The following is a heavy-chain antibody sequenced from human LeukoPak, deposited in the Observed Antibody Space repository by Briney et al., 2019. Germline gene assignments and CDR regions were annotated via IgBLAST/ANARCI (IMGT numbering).Heavy chain of an antibody. V-gene: IGHV3-23*01. Sequence: GGSLTLSCATSGFXFSSYAISWVRQAPGKGLEWFSAISGGGGYIYYADSVKGRFTMSRDNSKNTVSLQMNSLRAEDTALYYCARFRSTSGSYPLDYWGQGTLVTVSS. CDR2: ISGGGGYI. D-gene: IGHD1-26*01. CDR1: GFXFSSYA. J-gene: IGHJ4*02. CDR3: ARFRSTSGSYPLDY.